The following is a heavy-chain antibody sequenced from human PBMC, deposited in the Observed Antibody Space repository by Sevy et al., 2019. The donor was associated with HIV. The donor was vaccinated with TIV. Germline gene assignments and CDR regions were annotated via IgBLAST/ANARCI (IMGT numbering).Heavy chain of an antibody. CDR2: INPDSGGP. CDR3: VRDDRDGYFEY. Sequence: ASVKVSCKASGYTSTGYYMHWMRQAPGQGLEWMGWINPDSGGPIYAPKFQGRVTLTRDTSISTAYMDLSRLKSDDTAVYYCVRDDRDGYFEYWGQGTLVTVSS. CDR1: GYTSTGYY. J-gene: IGHJ4*02. V-gene: IGHV1-2*02.